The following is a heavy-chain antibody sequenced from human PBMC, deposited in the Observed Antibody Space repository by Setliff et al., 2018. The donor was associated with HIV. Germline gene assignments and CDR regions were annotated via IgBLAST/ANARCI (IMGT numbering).Heavy chain of an antibody. J-gene: IGHJ5*02. CDR3: AREMTSVSTLVTWLDP. V-gene: IGHV3-21*01. CDR1: GFTFRTEI. CDR2: ISASSSYI. D-gene: IGHD4-4*01. Sequence: PGGSLRLSCEASGFTFRTEIMNWVRQSPGKGLEWISYISASSSYIHYADSVRGRFTVSRDNSNNILYLQMDDLTAGDTAIYYCAREMTSVSTLVTWLDPWGQGTQVTVS.